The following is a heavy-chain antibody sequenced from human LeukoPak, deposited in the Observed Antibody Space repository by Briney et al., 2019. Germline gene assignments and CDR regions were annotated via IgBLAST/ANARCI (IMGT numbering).Heavy chain of an antibody. Sequence: GGSLRLSCATSGFTFNNYAMTWVRQAPGKGPEWVSGISGSGGTTSYADSVKGRFTISRDNSKNTLYLQVKSLRAEDTAVYYCAKGLRISMIVITFDNWGQGTLVTVSS. D-gene: IGHD3-22*01. V-gene: IGHV3-23*01. J-gene: IGHJ4*02. CDR2: ISGSGGTT. CDR1: GFTFNNYA. CDR3: AKGLRISMIVITFDN.